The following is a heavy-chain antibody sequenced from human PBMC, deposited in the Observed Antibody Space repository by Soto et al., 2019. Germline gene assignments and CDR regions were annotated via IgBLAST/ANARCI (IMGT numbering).Heavy chain of an antibody. D-gene: IGHD6-19*01. CDR3: ARDSRVAGPNGIYYYYYYMDV. J-gene: IGHJ6*03. CDR1: GGSISSYY. CDR2: IYYSGST. V-gene: IGHV4-59*01. Sequence: SEPLSLTCTVSGGSISSYYWSWIRQPPGKGLEWIGYIYYSGSTNYNPSLKSRVTISVDTSKNQFSLKLSSVTAADTAVYYCARDSRVAGPNGIYYYYYYMDVWGKGTTVTVSS.